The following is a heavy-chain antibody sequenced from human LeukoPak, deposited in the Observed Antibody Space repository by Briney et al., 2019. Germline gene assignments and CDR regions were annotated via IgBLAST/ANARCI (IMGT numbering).Heavy chain of an antibody. CDR3: AKDHLFGVVILGFDY. J-gene: IGHJ4*02. CDR1: GFTFSSYA. Sequence: GGSQRLSCAASGFTFSSYAMSWVRQALGKGLEWVSAISGSGGSTYYADSVKGRFTISRDNSKNTLYLQMNSLRAEDTAVYYCAKDHLFGVVILGFDYWGQGNLVTVSS. D-gene: IGHD3-3*01. V-gene: IGHV3-23*01. CDR2: ISGSGGST.